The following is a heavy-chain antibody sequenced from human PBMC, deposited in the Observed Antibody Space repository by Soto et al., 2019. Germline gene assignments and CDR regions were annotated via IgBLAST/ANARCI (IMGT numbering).Heavy chain of an antibody. CDR3: AIAAAGKFDY. J-gene: IGHJ4*02. CDR1: GGSFSVYY. Sequence: SETLSLTCAVYGGSFSVYYWSWIRHPPGKGLEWIGEINHSGGTNYNPSLKSRVTISVDTSKNQFSLKLSSVTAADTAVYYCAIAAAGKFDYWGQGTLVTVSS. CDR2: INHSGGT. V-gene: IGHV4-34*01. D-gene: IGHD6-13*01.